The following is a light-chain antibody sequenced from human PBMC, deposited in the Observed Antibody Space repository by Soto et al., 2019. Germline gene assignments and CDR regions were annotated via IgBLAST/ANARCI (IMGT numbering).Light chain of an antibody. CDR1: QSVSSSY. CDR3: QQYGSSPVT. V-gene: IGKV3-20*01. CDR2: GAS. Sequence: EIVLTQSPGTLSLSPGERATLSCRASQSVSSSYLAWYQQKPGRAPRLLIYGASSRATGIPDRFSGSGSGTDFTLTISRLEPEDLAVYYCQQYGSSPVTFGQGTRLENK. J-gene: IGKJ5*01.